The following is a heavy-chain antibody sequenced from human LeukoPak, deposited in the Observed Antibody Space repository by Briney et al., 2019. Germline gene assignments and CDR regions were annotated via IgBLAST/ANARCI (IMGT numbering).Heavy chain of an antibody. CDR2: INPNSGGT. V-gene: IGHV1-2*02. D-gene: IGHD3-22*01. CDR3: ARVRKIYDSSGYYYTHDY. J-gene: IGHJ4*02. Sequence: GASVKVSCKASGYTFTGYYMHWVRQAPGQGLEWMGWINPNSGGTNYAQKFQGRATITADKSTSTAYMELSSLRSEDTAVYYCARVRKIYDSSGYYYTHDYWGQGTLVTVSS. CDR1: GYTFTGYY.